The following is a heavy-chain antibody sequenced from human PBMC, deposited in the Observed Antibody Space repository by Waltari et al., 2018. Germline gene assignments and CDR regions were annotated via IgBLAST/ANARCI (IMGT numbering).Heavy chain of an antibody. CDR3: APVGPLGYCTGPTCYRLDS. V-gene: IGHV3-30*03. J-gene: IGHJ4*02. Sequence: LQLVESGGGVVQPGRSLRLSFAASGFRFSRYGMHWVRKAPGKGLEWVATICLYGSRQYYGEPVKGVFTISRDISENTLYLQLNSLRPEDTAVYYCAPVGPLGYCTGPTCYRLDSWGQGTLVTVSP. D-gene: IGHD2-8*01. CDR2: ICLYGSRQ. CDR1: GFRFSRYG.